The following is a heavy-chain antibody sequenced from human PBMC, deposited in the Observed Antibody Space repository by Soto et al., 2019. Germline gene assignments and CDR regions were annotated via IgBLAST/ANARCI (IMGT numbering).Heavy chain of an antibody. CDR2: ICSGGSSK. Sequence: QVQLVESGGGVVKPGRSLTLSCAASGFAFGDYDIHWVRQAPGKGLEWVAVICSGGSSKYYGDSVKGRFTISRDNTKKTVYLQMNSLRAEDTAVCYCAREWWEEPAGKETVSKFDYWGQGTLVTVSS. CDR1: GFAFGDYD. V-gene: IGHV3-33*01. D-gene: IGHD6-13*01. J-gene: IGHJ4*02. CDR3: AREWWEEPAGKETVSKFDY.